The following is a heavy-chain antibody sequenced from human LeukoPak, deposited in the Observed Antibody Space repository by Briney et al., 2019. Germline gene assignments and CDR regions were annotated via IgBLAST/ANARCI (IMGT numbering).Heavy chain of an antibody. CDR1: GYTFTGYY. CDR2: INPNSGGT. D-gene: IGHD2-15*01. Sequence: ASVKVSCKASGYTFTGYYMHWVQQAPGQGLDGMGRINPNSGGTNYAQKFQGRVTMTRDTSISTAYMELSRLRSDDTAVYYCARLNPKYCSGGSCPDYWGQGTLVTVSS. CDR3: ARLNPKYCSGGSCPDY. J-gene: IGHJ4*02. V-gene: IGHV1-2*06.